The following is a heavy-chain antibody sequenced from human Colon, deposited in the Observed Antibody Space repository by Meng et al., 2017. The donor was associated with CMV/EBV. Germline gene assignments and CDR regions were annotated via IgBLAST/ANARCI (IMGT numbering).Heavy chain of an antibody. Sequence: GGSLRLSCAASGFTFSRHAIHWVRQAPGKGLEWVAVVSYDGNNEHYADSVKGRFTISRDNSDNTLYLQMNSLSGGDTAVYYCARVMASRTDAFDIWGQGTMVTVSS. CDR3: ARVMASRTDAFDI. V-gene: IGHV3-30-3*01. CDR1: GFTFSRHA. J-gene: IGHJ3*02. CDR2: VSYDGNNE. D-gene: IGHD5-24*01.